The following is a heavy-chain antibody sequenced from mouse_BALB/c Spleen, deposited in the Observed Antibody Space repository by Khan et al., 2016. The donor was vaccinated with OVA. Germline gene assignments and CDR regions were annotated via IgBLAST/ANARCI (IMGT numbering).Heavy chain of an antibody. CDR1: GYTFTDYA. J-gene: IGHJ4*01. CDR2: IYPGSGST. D-gene: IGHD2-1*01. Sequence: QVRLQQSGPELVKPGASVKMSCKTSGYTFTDYAIRWVKQRTGKGLEWLGEIYPGSGSTYYNAKFKGKATLTADKSSNTAYMQLSSMTSEDSAVYFCAKIFYGNSYAMDYWGQGTAVTVSS. V-gene: IGHV1-81*01. CDR3: AKIFYGNSYAMDY.